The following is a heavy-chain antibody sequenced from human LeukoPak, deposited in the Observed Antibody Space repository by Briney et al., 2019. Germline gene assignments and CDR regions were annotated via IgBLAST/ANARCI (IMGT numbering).Heavy chain of an antibody. CDR2: IRYDGSNK. V-gene: IGHV3-30*02. D-gene: IGHD2-21*02. CDR1: GFTFSSYG. Sequence: GGSLRLSCAASGFTFSSYGMHWVRQAPGKGLEWVAFIRYDGSNKYYADSVKGRFTISRDNSENTLYLQMNSLRAEDTAVYYCAKDVCGGHCYSPDYWGQGTLVTVSS. J-gene: IGHJ4*02. CDR3: AKDVCGGHCYSPDY.